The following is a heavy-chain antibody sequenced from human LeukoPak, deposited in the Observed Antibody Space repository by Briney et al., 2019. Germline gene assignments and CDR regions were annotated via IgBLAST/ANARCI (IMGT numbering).Heavy chain of an antibody. CDR1: GFTFNTYN. V-gene: IGHV3-21*01. CDR2: ISTSSGHI. Sequence: GVLRLSCAASGFTFNTYNMNWVRQAPGKGLEWVSSISTSSGHIYYADSVKGRFTISRDNAKNSLYLQMNSLRAEDTAVYYCAPDTIFGAYWGQGTLVTVSS. CDR3: APDTIFGAY. J-gene: IGHJ4*02. D-gene: IGHD3-3*01.